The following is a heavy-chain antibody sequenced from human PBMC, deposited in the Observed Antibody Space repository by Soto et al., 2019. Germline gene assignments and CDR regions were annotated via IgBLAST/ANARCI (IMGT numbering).Heavy chain of an antibody. Sequence: EVQLLESGGGLVQHGGSLRLSCAASGFTFSSYAMSWVRQAPGKGLEWVSAISGSGGSTYYADSVKGRFTISRDNSKNTLYLQMNSLRAEDTAVYYCAKVGSGFGELLRDYYMDVWGKGTTVTVSS. CDR2: ISGSGGST. D-gene: IGHD3-10*01. J-gene: IGHJ6*03. CDR3: AKVGSGFGELLRDYYMDV. V-gene: IGHV3-23*01. CDR1: GFTFSSYA.